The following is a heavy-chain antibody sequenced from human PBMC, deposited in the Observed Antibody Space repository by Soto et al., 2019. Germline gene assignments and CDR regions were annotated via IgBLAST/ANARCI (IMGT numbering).Heavy chain of an antibody. CDR1: GYTFTRSG. Sequence: ASVKVSCKASGYTFTRSGISWVRQAPGQGLEWMGWISTYNGDTKYAQKFQGRVTMTTDTSASTVYMELSSLRSEDTAVYYCASAYCGGDCSNYYYGMDVWGQGTTVTVSS. J-gene: IGHJ6*02. CDR3: ASAYCGGDCSNYYYGMDV. V-gene: IGHV1-18*01. D-gene: IGHD2-21*02. CDR2: ISTYNGDT.